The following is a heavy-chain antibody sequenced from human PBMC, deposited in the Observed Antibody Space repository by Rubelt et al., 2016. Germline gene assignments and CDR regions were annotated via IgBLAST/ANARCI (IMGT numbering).Heavy chain of an antibody. D-gene: IGHD1-7*01. V-gene: IGHV4-34*01. J-gene: IGHJ3*02. CDR2: INHSGST. CDR1: GGSFSGYY. CDR3: ARHPRNSNAFDI. Sequence: GLLKPSETLSLTCAVYGGSFSGYYWSWIRQPPGKGLEWIGEINHSGSTYYNPSLKSRVTISVDTSKNQFSLKLSSVTAADTAVYYCARHPRNSNAFDIWGQGTMVTVSS.